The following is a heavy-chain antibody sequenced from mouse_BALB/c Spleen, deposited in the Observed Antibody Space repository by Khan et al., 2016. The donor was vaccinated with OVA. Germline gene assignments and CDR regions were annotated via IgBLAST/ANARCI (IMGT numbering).Heavy chain of an antibody. CDR2: IGPGSGNP. V-gene: IGHV1S41*01. CDR1: GYTFTSYW. Sequence: DLVKPGASVKLSCKASGYTFTSYWINWIKQRPGQGLEWVGHIGPGSGNPYYSEIFKGKAILTVDTSSSTVYIQLGSLSSEDSAVYFCARSNNYGNSLYAMDYWGQGTSVTVSS. CDR3: ARSNNYGNSLYAMDY. D-gene: IGHD1-1*01. J-gene: IGHJ4*01.